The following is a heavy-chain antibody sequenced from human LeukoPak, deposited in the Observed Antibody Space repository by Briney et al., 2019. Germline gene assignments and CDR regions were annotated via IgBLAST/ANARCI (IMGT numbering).Heavy chain of an antibody. V-gene: IGHV1-2*02. CDR3: ARGIFQVTTSEPSYYYYYYMDV. J-gene: IGHJ6*03. Sequence: ASVKVSCKASGYTFTGYYMHWVRQAPGQGLEWMGWINPNSGGTNYAQKFQGRVTMTRDTSISTAYMELSRLRSDDTAVYYCARGIFQVTTSEPSYYYYYYMDVWGKGTTVTISS. CDR2: INPNSGGT. CDR1: GYTFTGYY. D-gene: IGHD4-17*01.